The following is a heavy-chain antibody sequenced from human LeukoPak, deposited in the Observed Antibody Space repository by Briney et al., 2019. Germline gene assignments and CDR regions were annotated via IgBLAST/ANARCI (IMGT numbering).Heavy chain of an antibody. Sequence: PGGSLRLSCAASGFTFSSYWMSWVRQAPGKGREWVANIKQEGSEKYYVDSVKGRFTISRDNAKNSLYLQMNSLRAEDRAAYYCARAHYYDSSGYYYQLDYWGQGTLVTVSS. CDR3: ARAHYYDSSGYYYQLDY. CDR2: IKQEGSEK. V-gene: IGHV3-7*01. CDR1: GFTFSSYW. J-gene: IGHJ4*02. D-gene: IGHD3-22*01.